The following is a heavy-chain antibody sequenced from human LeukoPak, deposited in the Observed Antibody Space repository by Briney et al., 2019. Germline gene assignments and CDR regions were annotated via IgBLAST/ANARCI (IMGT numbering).Heavy chain of an antibody. CDR1: GFTFSSYA. V-gene: IGHV3-23*01. J-gene: IGHJ4*02. D-gene: IGHD4-17*01. CDR2: VSGSGGST. CDR3: AKSLFSSTTVTYFDY. Sequence: GGSLRLSCAASGFTFSSYAMSWVRQAPGKGLEWVSIVSGSGGSTYYADSVKGRFTISRDNSQNTLYLHMNSLRAEDTAIYYCAKSLFSSTTVTYFDYWGQGTLVTVSS.